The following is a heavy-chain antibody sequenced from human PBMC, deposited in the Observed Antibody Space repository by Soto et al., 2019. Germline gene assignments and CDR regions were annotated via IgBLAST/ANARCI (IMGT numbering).Heavy chain of an antibody. CDR3: LYSPFNYFAY. D-gene: IGHD6-13*01. V-gene: IGHV1-46*01. J-gene: IGHJ4*02. CDR2: INPGGGST. Sequence: ASVKVSCKASGRTFSSYYMHWVRQAPGQGLEWMGIINPGGGSTSYAQKFEGRVTMTRDTSTSTVYMELSSLRSDDTAVYFCLYSPFNYFAYWGQGTLVTVSS. CDR1: GRTFSSYY.